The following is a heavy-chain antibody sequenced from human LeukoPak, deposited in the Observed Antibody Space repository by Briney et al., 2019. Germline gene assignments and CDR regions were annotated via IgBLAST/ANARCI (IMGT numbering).Heavy chain of an antibody. CDR1: GGSISSGDYY. V-gene: IGHV4-30-4*01. Sequence: SETLSLTCTVSGGSISSGDYYWSWIRQPPGKGLEWIGYIYYSGSTYYNPSLNSRVTISVDTSKNQFSLKLSSVTAADTAVYYCARDRDYVKGIDYWGQGTLVTVSS. J-gene: IGHJ4*02. CDR3: ARDRDYVKGIDY. D-gene: IGHD3-16*01. CDR2: IYYSGST.